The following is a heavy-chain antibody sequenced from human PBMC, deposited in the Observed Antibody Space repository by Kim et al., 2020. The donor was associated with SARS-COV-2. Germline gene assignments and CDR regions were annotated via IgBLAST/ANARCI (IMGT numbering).Heavy chain of an antibody. Sequence: GGSLRLSCAASGFTFSSYAMSWVRQAPGKGLEWVSAISGSGGSTYYADSVKGRFTISRDNSKNTLYLQMNSLRAEDTAVYYCAKVPGATPRYGMDVWGQGTTVTVSS. CDR2: ISGSGGST. D-gene: IGHD1-26*01. CDR3: AKVPGATPRYGMDV. J-gene: IGHJ6*02. CDR1: GFTFSSYA. V-gene: IGHV3-23*01.